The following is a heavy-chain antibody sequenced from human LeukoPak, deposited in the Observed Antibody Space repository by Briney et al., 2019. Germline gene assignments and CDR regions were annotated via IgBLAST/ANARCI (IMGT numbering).Heavy chain of an antibody. Sequence: SSETLSLTCTVSGGSISSYYWSWIRQPPGKGLEWIGYIYYSGNTNYNPSLKSRVTISVDTSKNQFSLKLSSVTAADTAVYYCARQRPRSSGDDFDYWGQGTLVTVSS. CDR1: GGSISSYY. CDR3: ARQRPRSSGDDFDY. D-gene: IGHD7-27*01. CDR2: IYYSGNT. J-gene: IGHJ4*02. V-gene: IGHV4-59*08.